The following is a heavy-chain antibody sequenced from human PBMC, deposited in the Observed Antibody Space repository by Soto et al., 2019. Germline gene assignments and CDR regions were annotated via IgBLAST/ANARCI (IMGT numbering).Heavy chain of an antibody. V-gene: IGHV1-69*08. CDR2: IIPVFGTT. CDR3: ARDLKGCISAACYSPSDY. D-gene: IGHD2-15*01. CDR1: GGTFSTYT. J-gene: IGHJ4*02. Sequence: QVQLVQSGAEVKKPGSSVKVSCKASGGTFSTYTITWVRQAPGQGLEWMGRIIPVFGTTNYVQKFQGRVRITADTSTSTAYMELSSLRSEDTAIYYCARDLKGCISAACYSPSDYWGQGTLVTVSS.